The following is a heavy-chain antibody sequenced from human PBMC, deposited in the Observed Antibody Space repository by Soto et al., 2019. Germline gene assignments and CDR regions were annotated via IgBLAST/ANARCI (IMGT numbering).Heavy chain of an antibody. Sequence: LRLSCAASGFTFSSYSMSWVRQAPGKWREWVSHITASEGTTYYADSVKGRFTISRDTSRNTLYLQMNSLRAEDTALYYCAKDGVSLAALQYYFDYWRKGTLVTVS. J-gene: IGHJ4*02. V-gene: IGHV3-23*01. D-gene: IGHD6-6*01. CDR2: ITASEGTT. CDR3: AKDGVSLAALQYYFDY. CDR1: GFTFSSYS.